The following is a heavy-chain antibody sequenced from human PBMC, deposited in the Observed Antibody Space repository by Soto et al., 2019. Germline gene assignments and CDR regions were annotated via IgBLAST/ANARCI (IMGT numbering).Heavy chain of an antibody. CDR3: AREGYYDSSGYSDAFDI. J-gene: IGHJ3*02. CDR1: GFTFSSYE. CDR2: ISSSGSTI. D-gene: IGHD3-22*01. Sequence: GGSLRLSCAASGFTFSSYEMNWVRQAPGKGLEWVSYISSSGSTIYYADSVKGRVTISRDNAKNSLYLQMNSLRSEDTAVYYCAREGYYDSSGYSDAFDIWGQGTMVTVSS. V-gene: IGHV3-48*03.